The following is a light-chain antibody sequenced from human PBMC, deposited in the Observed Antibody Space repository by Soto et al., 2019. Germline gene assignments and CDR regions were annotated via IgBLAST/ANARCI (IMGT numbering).Light chain of an antibody. CDR3: AALDDSLNGVV. CDR1: SFNIGSNA. CDR2: SNN. Sequence: QSVLTQPPSASGTPGQRVTISCSGSSFNIGSNAVNWYQQLPGTAPKLLIYSNNQRPSGVPDRFSGSKTGTSASLAISGLQSEDEADYYCAALDDSLNGVVFGGGTKVTVL. J-gene: IGLJ2*01. V-gene: IGLV1-44*01.